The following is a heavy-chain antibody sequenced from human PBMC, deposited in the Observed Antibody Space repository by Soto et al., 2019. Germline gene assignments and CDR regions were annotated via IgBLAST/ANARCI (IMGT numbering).Heavy chain of an antibody. CDR3: ARFSDWTFDY. CDR2: IFNTGTI. J-gene: IGHJ4*02. CDR1: GDSIFSSSYS. V-gene: IGHV4-39*01. D-gene: IGHD6-19*01. Sequence: SETLSLTCTVSGDSIFSSSYSWGWIRQPPGKGLEWIANIFNTGTIYYNTSLQSRVTISIDTSRNQFSLELYFLTAADTAVYHCARFSDWTFDYWGQGKLVTVSS.